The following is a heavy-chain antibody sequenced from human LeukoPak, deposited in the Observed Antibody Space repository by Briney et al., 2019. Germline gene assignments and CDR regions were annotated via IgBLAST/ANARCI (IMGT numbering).Heavy chain of an antibody. D-gene: IGHD2-2*01. V-gene: IGHV4-59*01. CDR1: GGSLSSYY. CDR3: ARVTKPFYQYYGMDV. CDR2: IYYSGST. J-gene: IGHJ6*02. Sequence: SETLSLTCTVSGGSLSSYYWSWVRQPPGKGLEWIGYIYYSGSTNYNPSLMSRVPISVDTSKNQFSPKLSSVTAADTAVYFCARVTKPFYQYYGMDVWGQETTVTVFS.